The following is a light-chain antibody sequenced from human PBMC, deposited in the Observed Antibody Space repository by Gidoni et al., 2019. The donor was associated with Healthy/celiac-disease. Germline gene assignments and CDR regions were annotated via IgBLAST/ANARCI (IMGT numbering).Light chain of an antibody. J-gene: IGKJ4*01. CDR2: DAS. CDR1: QDINNY. V-gene: IGKV1-33*01. Sequence: DIQMTPSPSSLSASVGDRVTITCQASQDINNYLNWYQQKPGKAPKLLIYDASNLETGVPSRFSGSGSGTDFTFTISSLQPEDIATYYCQQYDNLLLTFGGGTKVEIK. CDR3: QQYDNLLLT.